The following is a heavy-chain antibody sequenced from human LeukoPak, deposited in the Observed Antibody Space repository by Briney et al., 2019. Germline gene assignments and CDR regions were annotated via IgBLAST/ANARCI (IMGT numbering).Heavy chain of an antibody. D-gene: IGHD6-19*01. CDR2: ISNSGRA. CDR1: GGSISSYY. Sequence: KPSETLSLTCTVSGGSISSYYWSWIRQPPGKGLEWIGYISNSGRANNNPSLNSRVTISLDTSKNQFSLKLSSVTAADTAMYYCARGVDSGWPHFDYWGQGTQVAVSS. J-gene: IGHJ4*02. CDR3: ARGVDSGWPHFDY. V-gene: IGHV4-4*08.